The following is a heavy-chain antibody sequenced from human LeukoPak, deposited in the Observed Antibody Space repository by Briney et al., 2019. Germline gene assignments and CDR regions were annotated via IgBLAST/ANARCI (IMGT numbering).Heavy chain of an antibody. J-gene: IGHJ4*02. Sequence: PSETLSLTCAVSGGSISSGGYSWSWIRQAPGKGLEWVGYIYHSGSTYYNPSLKSRVTISVDRSKNQFSLKLSSVTAADTAVYYCARGVDSDPLDYWGQGTLVTVSS. CDR3: ARGVDSDPLDY. CDR1: GGSISSGGYS. CDR2: IYHSGST. V-gene: IGHV4-30-2*01. D-gene: IGHD3-3*01.